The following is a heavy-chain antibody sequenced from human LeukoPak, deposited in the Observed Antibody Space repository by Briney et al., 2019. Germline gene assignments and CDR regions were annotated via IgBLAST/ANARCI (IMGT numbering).Heavy chain of an antibody. CDR2: IYYSGST. V-gene: IGHV4-59*12. CDR1: GGSISSYY. Sequence: SSETLSLTCTVSGGSISSYYWSWIRQPPGKGLEWIGYIYYSGSTNYNPSLKSRVTMSVDTSKNQFSLKLSSVTAADTAVYYCARAVYYYDSSGYWGLDAFDIWGQGTMVTVSS. CDR3: ARAVYYYDSSGYWGLDAFDI. J-gene: IGHJ3*02. D-gene: IGHD3-22*01.